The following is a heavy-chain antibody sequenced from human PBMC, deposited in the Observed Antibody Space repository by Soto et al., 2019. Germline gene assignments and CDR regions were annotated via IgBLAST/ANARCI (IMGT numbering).Heavy chain of an antibody. D-gene: IGHD6-13*01. J-gene: IGHJ4*02. CDR2: ISYDGSNK. CDR1: GFTFSSYG. V-gene: IGHV3-30*18. Sequence: PGGSLRLSCAASGFTFSSYGMHWVRQAPGKGLEWVAVISYDGSNKYYADSVKGRFTISRDNSKNTLYLQMNSLRAEDTAVYYCAKECGEGYSSSSYHIDYWGQGTLVTVSS. CDR3: AKECGEGYSSSSYHIDY.